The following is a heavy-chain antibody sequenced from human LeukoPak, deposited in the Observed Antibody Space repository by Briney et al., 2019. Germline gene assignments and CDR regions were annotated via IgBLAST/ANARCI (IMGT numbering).Heavy chain of an antibody. Sequence: GESLKISFKGSGYSFTTYWIGWVRQMPGKGLEWMGIIYPGDSDTRYSPSFQGQVTISADKSISTAYLQWSSLKASDTAMYYCARQGRVGATRSSFDYWGQGTLVTVSS. V-gene: IGHV5-51*01. D-gene: IGHD1-26*01. CDR2: IYPGDSDT. CDR1: GYSFTTYW. J-gene: IGHJ4*02. CDR3: ARQGRVGATRSSFDY.